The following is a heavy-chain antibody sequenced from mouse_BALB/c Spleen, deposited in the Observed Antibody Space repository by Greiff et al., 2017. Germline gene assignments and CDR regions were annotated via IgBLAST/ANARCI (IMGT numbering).Heavy chain of an antibody. CDR2: ISYDGSN. V-gene: IGHV3-6*02. Sequence: ESGPGLVKPSQSLSLTCSVTGYSITSGYYWNWIRQFPGNKLEWMGYISYDGSNNYNPSLKNRISITRDTSKNQFFLKLNSVTTEDTATYYCARIGIYYGNYFDYWGQGTTLTVSS. CDR1: GYSITSGYY. D-gene: IGHD2-1*01. CDR3: ARIGIYYGNYFDY. J-gene: IGHJ2*01.